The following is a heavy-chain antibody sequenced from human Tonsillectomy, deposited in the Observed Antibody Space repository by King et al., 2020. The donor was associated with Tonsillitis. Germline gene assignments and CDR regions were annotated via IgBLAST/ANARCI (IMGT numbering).Heavy chain of an antibody. V-gene: IGHV4-34*01. D-gene: IGHD2-15*01. CDR2: INHSGST. Sequence: VQLQQWGAGLLKPSETLSLTCAVYGGSFSGYYWSWIRQPPGKGLEWIGEINHSGSTNSNPSLKSRVTISVDTSKNQFSLELSSVTAADTAVYYCAGGGGCSGGSCYFVDYWGQGTLVTVSS. J-gene: IGHJ4*02. CDR3: AGGGGCSGGSCYFVDY. CDR1: GGSFSGYY.